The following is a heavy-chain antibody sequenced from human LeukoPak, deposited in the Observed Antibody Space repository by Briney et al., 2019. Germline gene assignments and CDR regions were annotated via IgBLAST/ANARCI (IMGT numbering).Heavy chain of an antibody. D-gene: IGHD3-22*01. V-gene: IGHV4-34*01. Sequence: KPSETLSLTCAVYGXSFSGYYWSWIRQPPGKGLEWIGEINHSGSTNYNPSLKSRVTISVDTSKNQFSLKLSSVTAADTAVYYCARSLKITMIVVTGFDYWGQGTLVTVSS. J-gene: IGHJ4*02. CDR1: GXSFSGYY. CDR2: INHSGST. CDR3: ARSLKITMIVVTGFDY.